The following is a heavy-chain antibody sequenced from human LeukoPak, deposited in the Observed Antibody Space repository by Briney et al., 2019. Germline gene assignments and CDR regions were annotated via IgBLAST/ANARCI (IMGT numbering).Heavy chain of an antibody. CDR3: ARGGEWELLNY. Sequence: GGSLRLSCAASGFTFSSYSMNWVRQAPGKGLEWVSYISSSSSTIYYADSVKGRFTISRDNAKNSLFLQMNSLRAEDTAVYYCARGGEWELLNYWGQGTLVTVSS. D-gene: IGHD1-26*01. V-gene: IGHV3-48*01. CDR2: ISSSSSTI. J-gene: IGHJ4*02. CDR1: GFTFSSYS.